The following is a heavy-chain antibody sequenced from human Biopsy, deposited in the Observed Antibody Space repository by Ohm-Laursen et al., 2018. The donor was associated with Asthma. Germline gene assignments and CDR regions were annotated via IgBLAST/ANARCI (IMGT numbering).Heavy chain of an antibody. Sequence: SDTLSLTCTVSGVSIRSYYWTWIRQPPGKGLEWIGNIHYSGSTYSNPSLKSRVTISVDTSKKQISLSLSSVIAADTAVYYCAGFCSGGNCPDHWGQGTLVTVSS. D-gene: IGHD2-15*01. V-gene: IGHV4-59*07. CDR2: IHYSGST. J-gene: IGHJ4*02. CDR1: GVSIRSYY. CDR3: AGFCSGGNCPDH.